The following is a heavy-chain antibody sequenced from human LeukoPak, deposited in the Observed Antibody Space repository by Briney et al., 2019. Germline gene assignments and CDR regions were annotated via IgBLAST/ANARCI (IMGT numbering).Heavy chain of an antibody. CDR1: GFTFRTYG. J-gene: IGHJ2*01. CDR2: ITGSSTWT. D-gene: IGHD7-27*01. V-gene: IGHV3-23*01. CDR3: ARELVSLGTGYFDL. Sequence: PGGSLRLSCEPPGFTFRTYGMTSVRQAPGKGLERVSGITGSSTWTYYADSVRGRFTISRDNSKNTLHLQMNNLTADDTAIYYCARELVSLGTGYFDLWGRGTLVTVSS.